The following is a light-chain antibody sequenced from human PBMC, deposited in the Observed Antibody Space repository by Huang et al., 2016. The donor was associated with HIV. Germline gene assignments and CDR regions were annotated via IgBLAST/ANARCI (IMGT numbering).Light chain of an antibody. J-gene: IGKJ5*01. CDR2: WSA. Sequence: DIVMTQSPDSLSISPGERATINCKSSQSLLYNLNSKNYLAWFQKRPGQPPKLLFHWSAPRQSGIPKRFSASGSGTDFTLTIDNLQTEDVAIYYCQQYYRNPQTFGPGTRL. V-gene: IGKV4-1*01. CDR3: QQYYRNPQT. CDR1: QSLLYNLNSKNY.